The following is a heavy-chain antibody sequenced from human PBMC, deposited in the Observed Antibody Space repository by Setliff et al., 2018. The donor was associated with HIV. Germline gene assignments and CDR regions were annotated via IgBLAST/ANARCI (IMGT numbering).Heavy chain of an antibody. D-gene: IGHD5-12*01. CDR2: INTHSGYT. CDR3: ARGKTWLRFLDY. Sequence: ASVQVSCKASGYTFNNYGISWVRQAPGQGLEWMGWINTHSGYTNYAQNVQGRVTVTVDTSTSTAYMELRSLKSDDTAVYYCARGKTWLRFLDYWGQGTLVTVSS. J-gene: IGHJ4*02. CDR1: GYTFNNYG. V-gene: IGHV1-18*01.